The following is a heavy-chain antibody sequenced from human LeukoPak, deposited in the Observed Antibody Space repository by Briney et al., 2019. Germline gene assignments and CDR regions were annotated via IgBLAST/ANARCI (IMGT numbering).Heavy chain of an antibody. CDR3: ARERGATRHIDY. CDR1: GGTFSSYA. CDR2: IIPILGVA. J-gene: IGHJ4*02. V-gene: IGHV1-69*04. Sequence: SVKVSCKASGGTFSSYAISWVRQAPGQGLEWMGRIIPILGVANYAQKFQGRVTITADKSTSTAYMELSSLRSEDTAVYYCARERGATRHIDYWGQGTLVTVSS. D-gene: IGHD5-12*01.